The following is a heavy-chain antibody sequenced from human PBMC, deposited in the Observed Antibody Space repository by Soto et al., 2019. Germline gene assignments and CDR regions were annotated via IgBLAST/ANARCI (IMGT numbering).Heavy chain of an antibody. CDR2: IDASGNS. CDR1: GGTIGDYY. Sequence: NPSETLSLACTISGGTIGDYYWSWIRQPAGKGLEWIGRIDASGNSNYNPSLKSRVTMSVDTSKKQFSLKVTSVTAADTAVYYCARYSSNWFQTEGMDVWGQGTTVTVSS. J-gene: IGHJ6*02. D-gene: IGHD6-13*01. V-gene: IGHV4-4*07. CDR3: ARYSSNWFQTEGMDV.